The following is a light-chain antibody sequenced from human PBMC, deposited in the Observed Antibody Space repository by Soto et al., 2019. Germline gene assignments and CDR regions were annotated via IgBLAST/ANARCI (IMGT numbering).Light chain of an antibody. V-gene: IGKV3-15*01. J-gene: IGKJ4*01. Sequence: EIVMTQSPATLSVSPGERATLSCRASQSISNNLAWYHQRPDQAPRLLIFDSSDRAAAVPGRFSGGGSGTEFTLTISSLQSEDFGVYFCQQYNNWPLTFGGGTRVEI. CDR1: QSISNN. CDR3: QQYNNWPLT. CDR2: DSS.